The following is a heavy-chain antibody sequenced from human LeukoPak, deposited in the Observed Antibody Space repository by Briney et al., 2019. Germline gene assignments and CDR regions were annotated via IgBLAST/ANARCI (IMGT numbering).Heavy chain of an antibody. J-gene: IGHJ5*02. CDR1: GGSISSYY. D-gene: IGHD2-21*02. CDR2: IYYSGSA. V-gene: IGHV4-59*08. CDR3: ARHKRGLLFDP. Sequence: SETLSLTCTVSGGSISSYYWSWIRQPPGKGLEWIGYIYYSGSANYNPSLKSRVTISVDTSKNQFSLKLSSVTAADTAVYYCARHKRGLLFDPWGQGTLVTVSS.